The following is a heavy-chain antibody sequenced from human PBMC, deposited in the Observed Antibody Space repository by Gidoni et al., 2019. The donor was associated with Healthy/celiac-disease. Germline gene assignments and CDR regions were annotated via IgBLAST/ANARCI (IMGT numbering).Heavy chain of an antibody. CDR1: GGSISSSSYY. D-gene: IGHD4-17*01. J-gene: IGHJ4*02. V-gene: IGHV4-39*07. Sequence: QLQLQESGPGLVKPSETLSLTCTVSGGSISSSSYYWGWIRQPPGKGLEWIGSIYYSGSTYYNPSLKSRVTISVDTSKNQFSLKLSSVTAADTAVYYCARGEGYGDYIGFDYWGQGTLVTVSS. CDR3: ARGEGYGDYIGFDY. CDR2: IYYSGST.